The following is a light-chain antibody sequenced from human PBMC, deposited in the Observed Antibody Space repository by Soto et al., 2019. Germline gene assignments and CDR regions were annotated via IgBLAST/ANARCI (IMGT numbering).Light chain of an antibody. CDR1: QGIRSY. CDR3: QQLNSYPLT. CDR2: AAS. Sequence: DIQLTQSPAFLAASLGDRVTITCRASQGIRSYLAWYQQKPGKAPKLLIYAASTLQSGVPSRFRGSGSGTEFTLTISSLQPEDFETYYCQQLNSYPLTFGQGTRLEIK. J-gene: IGKJ5*01. V-gene: IGKV1-9*01.